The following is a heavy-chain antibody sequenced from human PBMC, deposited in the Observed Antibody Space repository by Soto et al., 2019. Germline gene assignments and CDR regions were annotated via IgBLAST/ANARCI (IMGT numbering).Heavy chain of an antibody. CDR3: TSLGSIAARPDY. J-gene: IGHJ4*02. CDR1: GFTFSNYW. V-gene: IGHV3-74*01. CDR2: IDSDGSNT. Sequence: PGGSLRLSCVASGFTFSNYWMHWVRQTPGKGLVWVSRIDSDGSNTNYADPAKGRFTISRDNAKNTLYLQMNSLRDDDTAVYYCTSLGSIAARPDYWGQGTLVTVSS. D-gene: IGHD6-6*01.